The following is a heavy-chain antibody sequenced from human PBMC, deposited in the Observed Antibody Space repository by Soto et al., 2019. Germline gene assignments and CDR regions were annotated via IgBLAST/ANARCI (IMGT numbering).Heavy chain of an antibody. D-gene: IGHD3-3*01. J-gene: IGHJ4*02. Sequence: GGSLRLSCAASGFTFSSYAMSWVRQAPGKGLEWVSAISGSGGSTYYADSVKGRFTISRDNSKNTLYLQMNSLRAEDTAVYYCAKDLTYYDFWSAAHHFDYWGQGTLVTVSS. V-gene: IGHV3-23*01. CDR2: ISGSGGST. CDR3: AKDLTYYDFWSAAHHFDY. CDR1: GFTFSSYA.